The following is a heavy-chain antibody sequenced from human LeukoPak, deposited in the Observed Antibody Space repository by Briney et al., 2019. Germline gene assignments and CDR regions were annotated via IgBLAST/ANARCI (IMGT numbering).Heavy chain of an antibody. CDR3: ARPGSGWFDFVY. V-gene: IGHV1-8*01. J-gene: IGHJ4*02. CDR1: GYTFTSYD. CDR2: MNPNSGNT. D-gene: IGHD6-19*01. Sequence: ASVKVSCKASGYTFTSYDINWVRQATGQGLEWMGWMNPNSGNTGYAQKFQGRVTMTRNTSISTAYTELSSLRSEDTAVYYCARPGSGWFDFVYWGQGTLVTVSS.